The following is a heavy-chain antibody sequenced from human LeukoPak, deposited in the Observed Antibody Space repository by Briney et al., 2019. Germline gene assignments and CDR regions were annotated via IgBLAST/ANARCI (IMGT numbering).Heavy chain of an antibody. CDR2: ISSRSIYI. D-gene: IGHD3-16*02. CDR1: GFTFSTYS. CDR3: ASLGSLTGFDY. Sequence: PGGSLRLSCAASGFTFSTYSMNWVRQAPGKGLEWVSSISSRSIYIYYADSVKGRFTISRDNAKNSLYLQINSLRAEDTAVYYCASLGSLTGFDYWGQGTLVTVSS. V-gene: IGHV3-21*01. J-gene: IGHJ4*02.